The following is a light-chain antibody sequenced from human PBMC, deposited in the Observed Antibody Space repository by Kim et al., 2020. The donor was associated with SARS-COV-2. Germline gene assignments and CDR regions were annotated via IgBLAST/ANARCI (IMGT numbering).Light chain of an antibody. CDR3: LLYYGGVWV. Sequence: PGGTVTLTCASNTGAVTSGYYPNWFQLKPGQAPRSMIHTASGRHSWTPARFSGSLLGGKAALTLSGVQTEDEAEYYCLLYYGGVWVFGGGTQLTVL. V-gene: IGLV7-43*01. J-gene: IGLJ3*02. CDR2: TAS. CDR1: TGAVTSGYY.